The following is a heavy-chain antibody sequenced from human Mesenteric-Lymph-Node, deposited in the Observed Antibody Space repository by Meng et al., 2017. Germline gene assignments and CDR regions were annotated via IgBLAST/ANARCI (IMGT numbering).Heavy chain of an antibody. Sequence: SETLSLTCTVSGGSISSYYWSWIRQPPGKGLEWIGNIYYSGNTNYNPSLKSRVTISADTSKNQFSLKLSSVTAADTAVYYCARDRDLRVDSYYYYGMDVWGQGTTVTVSS. J-gene: IGHJ6*02. CDR1: GGSISSYY. V-gene: IGHV4-59*01. CDR2: IYYSGNT. CDR3: ARDRDLRVDSYYYYGMDV. D-gene: IGHD3-10*01.